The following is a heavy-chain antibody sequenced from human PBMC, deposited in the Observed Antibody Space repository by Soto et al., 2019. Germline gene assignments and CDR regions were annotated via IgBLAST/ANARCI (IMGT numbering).Heavy chain of an antibody. V-gene: IGHV1-69*13. CDR3: ASSNGTITQFDP. Sequence: ASVKVSCKASGGTFSSYAISWVRQAPGQGLEWMGGIIPIFGTANYAQKFQGRVTITADESTSTAYMELSSLRSEDTAVYYCASSNGTITQFDPWGQGTLVTGPS. CDR2: IIPIFGTA. J-gene: IGHJ5*02. D-gene: IGHD2-2*01. CDR1: GGTFSSYA.